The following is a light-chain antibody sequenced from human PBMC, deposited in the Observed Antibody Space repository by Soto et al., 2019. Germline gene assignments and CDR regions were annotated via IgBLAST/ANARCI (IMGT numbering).Light chain of an antibody. CDR3: QESYSTPLWT. Sequence: EIVLTQSPATLSLSPGKRATLSCRASQSVNTYLAWYQQNPGQAPRLLIHDASNRATGIPARFSGSGSGTDFTLTISSLQPEDFATYYCQESYSTPLWTFGQGTKVDIK. J-gene: IGKJ1*01. CDR2: DAS. CDR1: QSVNTY. V-gene: IGKV3-11*01.